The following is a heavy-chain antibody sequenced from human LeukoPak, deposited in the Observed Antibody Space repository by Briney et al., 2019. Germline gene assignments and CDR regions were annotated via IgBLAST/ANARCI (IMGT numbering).Heavy chain of an antibody. CDR1: GGTFSSYA. Sequence: ASVKVSCKASGGTFSSYAISWVRQAPGQGLEWMGGSIPIFGTANYAQKFQGRVTITTDESTSTAYMELSGMRSEDTAVYYCAVGSGAAAPDAFDIWGQGTMVTVSS. D-gene: IGHD3-10*01. CDR2: SIPIFGTA. CDR3: AVGSGAAAPDAFDI. J-gene: IGHJ3*02. V-gene: IGHV1-69*05.